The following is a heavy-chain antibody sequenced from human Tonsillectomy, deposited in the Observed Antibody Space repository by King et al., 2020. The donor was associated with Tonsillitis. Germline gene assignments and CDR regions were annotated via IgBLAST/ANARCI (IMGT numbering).Heavy chain of an antibody. CDR3: ARLGYCTNGVCYHFDY. CDR2: IYYSGST. Sequence: QLQESGPGLVKPSETLSLTCTVSGGSISSSSYYWGWIRQPPGKGLEWIGSIYYSGSTYYNPSLKSRVTISVDTSKNQFSLKLSSVTAADTAVYYCARLGYCTNGVCYHFDYWGQGTLVTVSS. CDR1: GGSISSSSYY. D-gene: IGHD2-8*01. J-gene: IGHJ4*02. V-gene: IGHV4-39*01.